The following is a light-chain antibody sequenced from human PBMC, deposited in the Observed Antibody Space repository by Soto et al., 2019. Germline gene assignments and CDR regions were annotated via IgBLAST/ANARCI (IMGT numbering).Light chain of an antibody. V-gene: IGKV3-11*01. Sequence: EMVLTQSPATVSLSPGESDTLSCRASQNVGHNYAWSQQKSGQPPRLLIHTASSRATGIPASFGGYGSRTDFSLTIRSLEPEEIAVYYCQERIRWLRATFRGGTKVNIK. CDR2: TAS. CDR1: QNVGHN. CDR3: QERIRWLRAT. J-gene: IGKJ4*01.